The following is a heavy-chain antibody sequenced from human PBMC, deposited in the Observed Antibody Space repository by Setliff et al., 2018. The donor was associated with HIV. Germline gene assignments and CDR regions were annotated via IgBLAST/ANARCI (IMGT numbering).Heavy chain of an antibody. V-gene: IGHV3-23*01. CDR2: ISGSSSSI. D-gene: IGHD1-26*01. J-gene: IGHJ4*02. CDR3: AKDRGGGSYFDY. CDR1: GFTFRLYG. Sequence: GGSLRLSCAASGFTFRLYGMHWVRQAPGKGLEWVSSISGSSSSIYYADSVKGRFTISRDNSKNTLFLQMNTLRDEDTAVYYCAKDRGGGSYFDYWGQGTLVTVSS.